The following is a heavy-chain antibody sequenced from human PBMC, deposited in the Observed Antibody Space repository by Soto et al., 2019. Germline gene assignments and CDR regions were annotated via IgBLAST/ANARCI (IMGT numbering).Heavy chain of an antibody. CDR2: INAGNGNT. V-gene: IGHV1-3*01. CDR3: ARSYYDFWSGYYPSDSDGMDV. Sequence: QVPLVQSGAEVKKPGASVKVSCKASGYTFTSYAMHWVRQAPGQRLEWMGWINAGNGNTKYSQKFQGRVTITRDTSASTAYMELSSLRSEDTAVYYCARSYYDFWSGYYPSDSDGMDVWGQGTTVTVSS. J-gene: IGHJ6*02. D-gene: IGHD3-3*01. CDR1: GYTFTSYA.